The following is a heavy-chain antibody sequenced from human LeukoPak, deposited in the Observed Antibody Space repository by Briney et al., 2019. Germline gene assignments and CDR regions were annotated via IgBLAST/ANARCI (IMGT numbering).Heavy chain of an antibody. J-gene: IGHJ4*02. D-gene: IGHD4-11*01. V-gene: IGHV4-59*01. CDR1: GGSISSYY. CDR3: ARWAVTHDY. Sequence: PSETLSLTCTVSGGSISSYYWSWIRQPPGKGLEWIGYIYYSGSTNYNPSLKGRLTISVDTSKNQFSLKLSSVTAADTAVYYCARWAVTHDYWGQGTLVTVPS. CDR2: IYYSGST.